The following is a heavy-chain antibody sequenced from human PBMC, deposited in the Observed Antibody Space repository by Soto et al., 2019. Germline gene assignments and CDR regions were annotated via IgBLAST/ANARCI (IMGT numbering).Heavy chain of an antibody. V-gene: IGHV4-59*01. D-gene: IGHD3-22*01. CDR1: GGSISSYY. CDR3: ARDSGVSYDSSGYYYVWYFDY. J-gene: IGHJ4*02. CDR2: IYYSGST. Sequence: QVQLQESGPGLVKPSETLSLTCTVSGGSISSYYWSWIRQPPGKGLEWIGYIYYSGSTNYNPSLKSRVTISVDTSKNQFSLKLSSVTAADTAVYYCARDSGVSYDSSGYYYVWYFDYWGQGTLVTVSS.